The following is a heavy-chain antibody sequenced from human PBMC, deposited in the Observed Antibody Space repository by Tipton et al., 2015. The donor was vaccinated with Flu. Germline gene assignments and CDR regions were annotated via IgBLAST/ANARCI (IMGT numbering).Heavy chain of an antibody. Sequence: TLSLTCTVSGLSVSDFYWSWIRQPPGKGLEWIGYVHNSGITRYNTSLQSRVTLSVDTSKNQFSLKLTSVTAADTAVYYCARRDYSNYVSEPKNWFDTWGQGTLVTVSS. CDR3: ARRDYSNYVSEPKNWFDT. CDR1: GLSVSDFY. CDR2: VHNSGIT. J-gene: IGHJ5*02. D-gene: IGHD4-11*01. V-gene: IGHV4-59*08.